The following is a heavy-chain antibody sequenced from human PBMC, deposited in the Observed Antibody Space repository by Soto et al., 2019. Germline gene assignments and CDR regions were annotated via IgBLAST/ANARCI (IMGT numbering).Heavy chain of an antibody. CDR1: GFTFSNYW. CDR3: AWTLTATGWFDT. V-gene: IGHV3-7*03. J-gene: IGHJ5*02. CDR2: IKEDGSEK. Sequence: PGWSLRLSCAASGFTFSNYWMTWIRQAPGKGLEWVANIKEDGSEKYYVDSVKGRFTISRDNAKSSLYLQMNSLIIEDTALYYCAWTLTATGWFDTWGQGTLVTVSS.